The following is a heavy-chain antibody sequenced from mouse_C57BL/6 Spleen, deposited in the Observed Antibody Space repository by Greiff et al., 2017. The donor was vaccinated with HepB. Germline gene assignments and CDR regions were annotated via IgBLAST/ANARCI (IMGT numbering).Heavy chain of an antibody. CDR1: GFSLTSYG. J-gene: IGHJ4*01. CDR3: AKNGYDGYPCAMDY. D-gene: IGHD2-3*01. V-gene: IGHV2-5*01. Sequence: VKLMESGPGLVQPSQSLSITCTVSGFSLTSYGVHWVRQSPGKGLEWLGVIWRGGSTDYNAAFMSRLSITKDNSKSQVFFKMNSLQADDTAIYYCAKNGYDGYPCAMDYWGQGTSVTVSS. CDR2: IWRGGST.